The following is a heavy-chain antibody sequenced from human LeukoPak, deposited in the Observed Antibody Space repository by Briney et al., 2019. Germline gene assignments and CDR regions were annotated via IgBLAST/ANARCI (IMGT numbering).Heavy chain of an antibody. J-gene: IGHJ5*02. V-gene: IGHV3-21*01. CDR1: GFTLSNYD. CDR2: ISTSSRYI. CDR3: ARADCSSSTCYLRRSWFDP. Sequence: AGGSLRLFCAASGFTLSNYDMNWVRQAPGKGLEWVSSISTSSRYIYYKDSVRGRFTISRDDAKNPLYLEMNSLRAEDTAVYYCARADCSSSTCYLRRSWFDPWGQGTLVTVSS. D-gene: IGHD2-2*01.